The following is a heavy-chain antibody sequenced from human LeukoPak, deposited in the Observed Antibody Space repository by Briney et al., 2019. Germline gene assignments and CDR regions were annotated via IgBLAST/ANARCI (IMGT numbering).Heavy chain of an antibody. CDR3: AKAYYGGILYFDY. D-gene: IGHD4-23*01. Sequence: GGSLRLSCAASGFTFSSYVISWVRQAPGKGLEWVSSISGSGGSTYYADSVKGRFTIFRDNSRNTLDLQMNSLRAEDTAVYYCAKAYYGGILYFDYWGQGTLVTVSS. J-gene: IGHJ4*02. CDR1: GFTFSSYV. V-gene: IGHV3-23*01. CDR2: ISGSGGST.